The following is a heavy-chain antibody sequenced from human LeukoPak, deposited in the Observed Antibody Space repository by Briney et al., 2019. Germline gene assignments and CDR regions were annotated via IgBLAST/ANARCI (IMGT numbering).Heavy chain of an antibody. D-gene: IGHD2-15*01. CDR3: AGLGYCSGGSCYSPAEYFQH. CDR2: IYCSGST. V-gene: IGHV4-59*08. J-gene: IGHJ1*01. Sequence: PSETLSLTCTVSGGSISSYYWSWIRQPPGKGLEWIGYIYCSGSTNYNPSLKSRVTISVDTPKNQFSLKLSSVTAADTAVYYCAGLGYCSGGSCYSPAEYFQHWGQGTLVTVSS. CDR1: GGSISSYY.